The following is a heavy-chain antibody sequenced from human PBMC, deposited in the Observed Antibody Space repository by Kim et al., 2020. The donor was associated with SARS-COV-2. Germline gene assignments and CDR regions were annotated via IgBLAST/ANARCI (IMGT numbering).Heavy chain of an antibody. Sequence: DSGKGRFTISRDNSKNSLYLQMNSLRTEDTALYYCAKGSSSGWYGSDFDYWDQGTLVTVSS. V-gene: IGHV3-43*01. CDR3: AKGSSSGWYGSDFDY. J-gene: IGHJ4*02. D-gene: IGHD6-19*01.